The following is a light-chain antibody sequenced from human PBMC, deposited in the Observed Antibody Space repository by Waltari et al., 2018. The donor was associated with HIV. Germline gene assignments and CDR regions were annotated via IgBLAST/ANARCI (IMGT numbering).Light chain of an antibody. CDR2: GNS. CDR3: QSYDSSLSGRV. CDR1: SSNIGAGYD. Sequence: QSVLTQPPSVPGAPGQRITIPCTGSSSNIGAGYDVRWYQQFPGTAPKLLIYGNSNRPSGVPDRFSGSKSGTSASLAITGLQAEDEADYYCQSYDSSLSGRVFGGGTKLTVL. J-gene: IGLJ3*02. V-gene: IGLV1-40*01.